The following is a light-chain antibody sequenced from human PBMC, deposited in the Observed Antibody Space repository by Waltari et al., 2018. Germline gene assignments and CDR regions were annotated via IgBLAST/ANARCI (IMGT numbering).Light chain of an antibody. CDR3: QQYHDWPRT. J-gene: IGKJ1*01. V-gene: IGKV3-15*01. Sequence: EIVLTQSPATLSVSPGERATLVCRASQSVGRHLAWYRQRPGQAPRPLIYDASTRATGLPATFSGSGSGTEFSLTISSLQSEDFAVYYCQQYHDWPRTFGQGTKVEV. CDR2: DAS. CDR1: QSVGRH.